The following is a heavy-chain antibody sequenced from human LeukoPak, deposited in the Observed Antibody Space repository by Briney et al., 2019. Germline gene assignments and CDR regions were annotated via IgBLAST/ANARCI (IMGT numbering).Heavy chain of an antibody. Sequence: GGTLRLSCAASGFTFSSYGMSWVRQAPGKGLEWVSAISGSGGSTYYADSVKGRFTISRDNSKNTLYLQMNSLRAEDTAVYYCAKVGEYQLLLYAFDMWGQGTMVTISS. D-gene: IGHD2-2*01. V-gene: IGHV3-23*01. J-gene: IGHJ3*02. CDR3: AKVGEYQLLLYAFDM. CDR2: ISGSGGST. CDR1: GFTFSSYG.